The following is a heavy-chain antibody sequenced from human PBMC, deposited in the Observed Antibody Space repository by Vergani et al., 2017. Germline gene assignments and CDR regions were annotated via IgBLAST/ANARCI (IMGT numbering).Heavy chain of an antibody. CDR2: IYPGDSDT. Sequence: EVQLVQSGAEVKKPGESLKISCKGSGYSFTSYWIGWVRQMPGKGLEWMGIIYPGDSDTRYSPSFQGQVTISADKSISTAYLQWSSLKASDTAMYYCARLGYYDSSGYYFISPTSPAFDIWGQGTMVTVSS. CDR3: ARLGYYDSSGYYFISPTSPAFDI. J-gene: IGHJ3*02. CDR1: GYSFTSYW. V-gene: IGHV5-51*01. D-gene: IGHD3-22*01.